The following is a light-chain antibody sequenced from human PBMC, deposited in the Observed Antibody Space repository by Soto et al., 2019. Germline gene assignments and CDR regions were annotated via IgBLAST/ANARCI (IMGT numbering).Light chain of an antibody. CDR2: KAS. V-gene: IGKV1-5*03. CDR1: QTISSW. CDR3: QHYKSYSEA. Sequence: DIQMTQSPSTLSGSVGDRVTITCRASQTISSWLAWYQQKPGKAPKLLIYKASTVKSGVPSRFSGSGSGTEFTLTIGSLQPDDFATYYGQHYKSYSEAFGQGTKVELK. J-gene: IGKJ1*01.